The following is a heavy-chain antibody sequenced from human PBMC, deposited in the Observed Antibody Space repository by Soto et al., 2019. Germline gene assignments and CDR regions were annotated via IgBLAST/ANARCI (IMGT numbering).Heavy chain of an antibody. CDR2: INTSGGAT. Sequence: ASVKVSFKASGYTFTNHYIHWVRQAPGLGLEWIGIINTSGGATSYAQKFQDRVDMTRDTSTSTVYMELSSLRSEDTAVYYCARERFDDYGSGSYIPYYFDYWGQGTLVTVSS. D-gene: IGHD3-10*01. J-gene: IGHJ4*02. V-gene: IGHV1-46*01. CDR3: ARERFDDYGSGSYIPYYFDY. CDR1: GYTFTNHY.